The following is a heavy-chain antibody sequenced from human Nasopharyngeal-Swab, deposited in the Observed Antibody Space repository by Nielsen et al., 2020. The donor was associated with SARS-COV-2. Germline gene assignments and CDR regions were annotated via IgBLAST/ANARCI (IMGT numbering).Heavy chain of an antibody. D-gene: IGHD1-26*01. V-gene: IGHV1-2*04. J-gene: IGHJ4*02. CDR3: ARGGVGATTAVARLALNY. Sequence: ASVKVSCKASGYTFTGYYMHWVRQAPGQGLEWMGWINPNSGGTNYAQKFQGWVTMTRDTFISTAYMELSRLRSDDTAVYYCARGGVGATTAVARLALNYWGQGTLVTVSS. CDR2: INPNSGGT. CDR1: GYTFTGYY.